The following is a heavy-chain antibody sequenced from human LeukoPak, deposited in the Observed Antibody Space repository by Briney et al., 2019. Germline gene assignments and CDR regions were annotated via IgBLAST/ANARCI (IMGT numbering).Heavy chain of an antibody. D-gene: IGHD1-26*01. CDR1: GFTFSSYS. J-gene: IGHJ4*02. V-gene: IGHV3-21*01. Sequence: GESLRLSCAASGFTFSSYSMNWVRQAPGKGLEWVSSISSSSSYIYYADSVKGRFTISRDNAKNSLYLQMNSLRAEDTAVHYCARDRSAGANDYWGQGTLVTVSS. CDR3: ARDRSAGANDY. CDR2: ISSSSSYI.